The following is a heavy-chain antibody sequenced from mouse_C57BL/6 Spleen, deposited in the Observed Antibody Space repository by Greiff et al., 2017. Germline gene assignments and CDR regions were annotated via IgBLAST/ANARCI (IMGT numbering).Heavy chain of an antibody. J-gene: IGHJ4*01. D-gene: IGHD2-2*01. Sequence: VKLQESGPGLVQPSQSLSITCTVSGFSLTSYGVHWVRQSPGKGLEWLGVIWSGGSTDYNAAFISRLSISKDNSKSQVFFKMNSLQADDTAIYYCARMVTSPFYYAMDYWGQGTSVTVSS. CDR1: GFSLTSYG. CDR3: ARMVTSPFYYAMDY. CDR2: IWSGGST. V-gene: IGHV2-2*01.